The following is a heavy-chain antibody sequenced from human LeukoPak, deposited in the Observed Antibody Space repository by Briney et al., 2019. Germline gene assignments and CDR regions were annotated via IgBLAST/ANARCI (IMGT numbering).Heavy chain of an antibody. CDR1: GLTFSNSW. J-gene: IGHJ1*01. V-gene: IGHV3-74*01. Sequence: PGGSLRLSCEASGLTFSNSWMHWVRQAPGKGLVWVSRINNDGTTTKYADSVKGRFTISRDNAKNTLYLQMNSLRAEDTAVYYCARVSGPGMNEYFHLWGQGTLVTVSS. D-gene: IGHD3-10*01. CDR2: INNDGTTT. CDR3: ARVSGPGMNEYFHL.